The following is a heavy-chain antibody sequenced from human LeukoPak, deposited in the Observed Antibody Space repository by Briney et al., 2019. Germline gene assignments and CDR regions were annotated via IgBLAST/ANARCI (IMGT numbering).Heavy chain of an antibody. CDR1: GGSIYSGDYY. CDR2: IYYSGST. Sequence: PLQTLSLTCTVSGGSIYSGDYYWSWIRQPPGKGLEWIGYIYYSGSTYYNPSLKSRVTISVDTSKNEFSLKLSSVTAADTAVYYCAKQWLRNALDIWGQGTMVIVSS. D-gene: IGHD3-22*01. V-gene: IGHV4-30-4*08. J-gene: IGHJ3*02. CDR3: AKQWLRNALDI.